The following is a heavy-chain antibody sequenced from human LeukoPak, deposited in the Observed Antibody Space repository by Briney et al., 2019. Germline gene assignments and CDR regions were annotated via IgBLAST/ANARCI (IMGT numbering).Heavy chain of an antibody. CDR3: ATDPYGDYVSSSFDY. D-gene: IGHD4-17*01. CDR2: IKQDGSKK. Sequence: GGSLKLSCAGSGFAFSSYGMHWVRQAPGKGLEWVANIKQDGSKKNYVDSVKGRFTISRDNAKNSLYLQMNSLRAEDTAVYYCATDPYGDYVSSSFDYWGQGTLVTVSS. J-gene: IGHJ4*02. V-gene: IGHV3-7*01. CDR1: GFAFSSYG.